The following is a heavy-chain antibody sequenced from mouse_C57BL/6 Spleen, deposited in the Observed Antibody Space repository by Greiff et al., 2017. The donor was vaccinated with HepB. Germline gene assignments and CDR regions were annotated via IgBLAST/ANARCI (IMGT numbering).Heavy chain of an antibody. V-gene: IGHV3-6*01. CDR1: GYSITSGYY. CDR3: ARMDDYYGSSPYAMDY. J-gene: IGHJ4*01. D-gene: IGHD1-1*01. Sequence: EVQLQQSGPGLVQPSQSLSLTCSVTGYSITSGYYWNWIRQFPGNKLEWMGYISYDGSNNYNPSLKNRISITRDTSKNQFFLKLNSVTTEDTATYYCARMDDYYGSSPYAMDYWGQGTSVTVSS. CDR2: ISYDGSN.